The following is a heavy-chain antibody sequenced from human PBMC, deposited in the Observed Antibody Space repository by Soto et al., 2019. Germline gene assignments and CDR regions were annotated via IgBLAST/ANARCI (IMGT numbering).Heavy chain of an antibody. CDR1: GFTFSIYS. D-gene: IGHD3-22*01. J-gene: IGHJ4*02. CDR2: ISSSSSTI. Sequence: EVQLVESGGVLVQPGGSLRLSCAASGFTFSIYSMNWVRQAPGKGLEWVSYISSSSSTIYYADSVKGRFTISRDNAKNSLYLQMNSLRAEDTAVYYCARVTMIGVRYYFDYWGQGNLVPVSS. CDR3: ARVTMIGVRYYFDY. V-gene: IGHV3-48*01.